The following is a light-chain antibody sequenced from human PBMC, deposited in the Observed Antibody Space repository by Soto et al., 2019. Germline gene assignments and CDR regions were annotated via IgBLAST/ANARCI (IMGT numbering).Light chain of an antibody. V-gene: IGKV1-8*01. CDR1: QGISSY. J-gene: IGKJ1*01. CDR3: LQDYDYPRT. Sequence: AIRMTQSPSSFSASTGDRVTITCRASQGISSYLAWYQQRPGNAPTLLISAASRLQSGVPSRFSGRGSGTDFTLTISSLQPEDFATYYCLQDYDYPRTFGQGTKVDIK. CDR2: AAS.